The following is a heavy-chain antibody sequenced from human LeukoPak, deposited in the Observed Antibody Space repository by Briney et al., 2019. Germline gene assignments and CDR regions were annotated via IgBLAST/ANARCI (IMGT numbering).Heavy chain of an antibody. Sequence: PGGSLRLSCAASGFTFSDYYMSWIRQAPGKGLEWVSYISSSSSYTNYADSVKGRFTISRDNAKNSLYLQMNSLRAEDTAVYYCARGSSTWHLDYWGQGTLVTVSS. D-gene: IGHD6-13*01. CDR2: ISSSSSYT. J-gene: IGHJ4*02. V-gene: IGHV3-11*05. CDR1: GFTFSDYY. CDR3: ARGSSTWHLDY.